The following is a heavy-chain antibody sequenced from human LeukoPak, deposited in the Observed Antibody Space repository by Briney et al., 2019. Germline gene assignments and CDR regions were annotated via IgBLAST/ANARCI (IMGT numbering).Heavy chain of an antibody. J-gene: IGHJ4*02. CDR2: IYYSGST. Sequence: SETLSLTCAVSGGSTSSSNWWSWVRQPPGKGLEWVGYIYYSGSTNYNPSLKSRVTISVDTSKNQFSLKLSSVTAADTAVFYCAGHRAGRLGYSSGWLDYWGQGTLVTVSS. D-gene: IGHD6-19*01. CDR1: GGSTSSSNW. V-gene: IGHV4-4*02. CDR3: AGHRAGRLGYSSGWLDY.